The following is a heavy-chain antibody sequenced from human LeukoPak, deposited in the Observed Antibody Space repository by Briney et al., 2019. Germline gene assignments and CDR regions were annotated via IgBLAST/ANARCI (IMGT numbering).Heavy chain of an antibody. CDR2: INGGGSGT. D-gene: IGHD3-22*01. CDR1: GVTFSSYA. V-gene: IGHV3-23*01. J-gene: IGHJ3*02. CDR3: AKAVGSSGYFSRDAFDI. Sequence: GGSLRLSYAPSGVTFSSYAMSWGRQAPGKGLEWVSVINGGGSGTYYADPVRGRFTLSRANSKNTMYLQMNSLRAEDTAIYYCAKAVGSSGYFSRDAFDIWGQGTMATVSS.